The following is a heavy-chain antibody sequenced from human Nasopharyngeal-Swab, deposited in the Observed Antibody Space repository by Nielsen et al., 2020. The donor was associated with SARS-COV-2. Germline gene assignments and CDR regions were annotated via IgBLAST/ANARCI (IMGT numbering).Heavy chain of an antibody. Sequence: SETLSLTCAVYGGSFSGYYWSWIRQPPGKGLEWIGEINHSGSTNYNPSLKSRVTISVDTSKNQFFLKLSSVTAADTAVYYCARSRAALLWFGESRHLFDYWGQGTLVTVSS. D-gene: IGHD3-10*01. CDR3: ARSRAALLWFGESRHLFDY. V-gene: IGHV4-34*01. CDR1: GGSFSGYY. CDR2: INHSGST. J-gene: IGHJ4*02.